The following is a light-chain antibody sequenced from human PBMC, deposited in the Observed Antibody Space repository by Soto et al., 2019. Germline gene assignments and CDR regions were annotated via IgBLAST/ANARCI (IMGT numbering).Light chain of an antibody. CDR3: QQYNNWPYT. J-gene: IGKJ2*01. CDR1: QSVSNN. CDR2: GAS. V-gene: IGKV3-15*01. Sequence: DIVLTQSPVTLSLSPVERATLSCRASQSVSNNYLAWHQQRPGQAPRLLIYGASVRATGVPARFSGSGSGTEFTLTINSLQSEDYAVYFCQQYNNWPYTLGQGSKVDIK.